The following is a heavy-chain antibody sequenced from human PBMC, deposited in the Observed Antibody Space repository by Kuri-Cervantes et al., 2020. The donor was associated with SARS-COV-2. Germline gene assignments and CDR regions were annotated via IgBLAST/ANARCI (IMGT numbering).Heavy chain of an antibody. Sequence: SETLSLTCGVYGGSFNGYHWSWIRQPPGKGLEWIGEINHSGSTNYNPSLKSRVTISVDTSKNQFSLKLSSVTAADTAVYYCARGRSFVGNWGQGTLVTVSS. CDR3: ARGRSFVGN. CDR2: INHSGST. J-gene: IGHJ4*02. D-gene: IGHD3-16*01. CDR1: GGSFNGYH. V-gene: IGHV4-34*01.